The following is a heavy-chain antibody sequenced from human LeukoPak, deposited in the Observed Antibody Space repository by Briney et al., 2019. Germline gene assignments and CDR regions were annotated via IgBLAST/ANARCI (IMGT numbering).Heavy chain of an antibody. D-gene: IGHD1-14*01. CDR2: IKRKTDGGTT. J-gene: IGHJ4*02. CDR3: ATYKGYFDY. Sequence: KSGGSLRLSCAASVFTFSNAWMSWGRHAPEKGGEWVGRIKRKTDGGTTDYAAPVKGRFTMSRDDSKNTLYLQVNSLKTEDTAVYYCATYKGYFDYWGQGTLVTVSS. CDR1: VFTFSNAW. V-gene: IGHV3-15*01.